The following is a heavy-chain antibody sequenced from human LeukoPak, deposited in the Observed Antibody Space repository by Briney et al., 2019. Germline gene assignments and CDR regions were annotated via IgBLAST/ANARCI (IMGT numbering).Heavy chain of an antibody. D-gene: IGHD5-12*01. CDR1: GYTFTSYG. J-gene: IGHJ4*02. CDR2: ISAYNGNT. Sequence: ASVKVSCKASGYTFTSYGISWVRQAPGQGLEWMGWISAYNGNTNYAQKLQGRVTMTRDTSTSTVYMELSSLRSEDTAVYYCARALNSGYDSYYFDYWDQGTLVTVSS. CDR3: ARALNSGYDSYYFDY. V-gene: IGHV1-18*01.